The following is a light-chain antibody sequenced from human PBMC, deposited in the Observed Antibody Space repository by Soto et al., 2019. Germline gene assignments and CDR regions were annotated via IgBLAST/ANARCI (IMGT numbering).Light chain of an antibody. CDR1: QSVAGY. J-gene: IGKJ2*01. CDR2: DSS. V-gene: IGKV3-11*01. CDR3: QHRSNGRMYT. Sequence: ELVLTQSPATLSLSPGESATLSCRASQSVAGYLAWYPQKPGQGPRLLIYDSSTRATGTPARFRGSGSGTDFTLTISSLEPEDFAIYIRQHRSNGRMYTFGQGTKLEIK.